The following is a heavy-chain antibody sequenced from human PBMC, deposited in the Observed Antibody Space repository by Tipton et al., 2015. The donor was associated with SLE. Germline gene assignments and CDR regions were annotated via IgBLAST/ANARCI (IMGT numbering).Heavy chain of an antibody. Sequence: TLSLTCTVSGGSISSGDYYWSWIRQPPGKGLEWIGYIYYSGSTYYNPSLKSRVTISVDTSKNQFSLKLSSATAADTAVYYCARVHSSGWFDYWGQGTLVTVSS. CDR3: ARVHSSGWFDY. V-gene: IGHV4-30-4*01. D-gene: IGHD6-19*01. CDR2: IYYSGST. CDR1: GGSISSGDYY. J-gene: IGHJ4*02.